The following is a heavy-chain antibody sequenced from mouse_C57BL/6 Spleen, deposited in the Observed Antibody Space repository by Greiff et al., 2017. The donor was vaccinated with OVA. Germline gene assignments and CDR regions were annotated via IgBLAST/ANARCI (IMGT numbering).Heavy chain of an antibody. CDR3: ARGETYGGCTDWYFDV. Sequence: QVQLQQPGAELVMPGASVKLSCKASGYSFTSYWLHWVKQRPGQGLEWIGEIDTSDSYSNYNLKFTGQSTLTVDKSSSTAYMQLSSLTSEDAAVYYWARGETYGGCTDWYFDVWGTGTTVTVSS. V-gene: IGHV1-69*01. J-gene: IGHJ1*03. CDR1: GYSFTSYW. CDR2: IDTSDSYS. D-gene: IGHD1-2*01.